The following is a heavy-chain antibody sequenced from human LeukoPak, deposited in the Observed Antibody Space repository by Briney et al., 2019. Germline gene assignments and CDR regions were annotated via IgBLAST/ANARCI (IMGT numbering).Heavy chain of an antibody. CDR2: IKQDGSEK. D-gene: IGHD6-13*01. V-gene: IGHV3-7*01. CDR1: GFTFSSYW. CDR3: TKVGGIRSLEY. Sequence: GGSLRLSCAASGFTFSSYWINWVRQAPGKGLEWVANIKQDGSEKYYLDSVKGRFTISRDNAKNSVYLQMNSLRVEDTAVYYCTKVGGIRSLEYWGLGALVTVSS. J-gene: IGHJ4*02.